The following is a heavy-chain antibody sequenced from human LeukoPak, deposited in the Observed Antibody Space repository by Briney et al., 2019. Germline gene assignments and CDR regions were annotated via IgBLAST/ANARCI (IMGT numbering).Heavy chain of an antibody. CDR3: ARGRHYGSGSYSFDY. Sequence: PSETLSLTCAVYGGSFSGYYWSWIRRPPGKGLEWIGEINHSGSTNYNPSLKSRVTISVDTSKNQFSLKLSSVTAADTAVYYCARGRHYGSGSYSFDYWGQGTLVTVSS. CDR2: INHSGST. J-gene: IGHJ4*02. D-gene: IGHD3-10*01. V-gene: IGHV4-34*01. CDR1: GGSFSGYY.